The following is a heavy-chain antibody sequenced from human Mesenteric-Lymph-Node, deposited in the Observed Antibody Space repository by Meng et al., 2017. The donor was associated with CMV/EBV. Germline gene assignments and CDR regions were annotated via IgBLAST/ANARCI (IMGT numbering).Heavy chain of an antibody. D-gene: IGHD3-3*01. Sequence: SVKVSCKASGFTFTSSAVQWVRQARGQRLEWIGWIVIGSGNTNYAQKFQERVTITRDMSTSTAYMELSSLRSEDPAVYYCAADLGGDFWSGYHLWGQGTLVTVSS. CDR2: IVIGSGNT. CDR1: GFTFTSSA. V-gene: IGHV1-58*01. J-gene: IGHJ4*02. CDR3: AADLGGDFWSGYHL.